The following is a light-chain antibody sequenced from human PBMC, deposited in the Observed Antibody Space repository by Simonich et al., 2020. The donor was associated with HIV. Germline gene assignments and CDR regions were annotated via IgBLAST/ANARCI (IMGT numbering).Light chain of an antibody. V-gene: IGKV2D-29*02. CDR1: QSLLYSDGKTY. CDR3: MQSIKFPT. Sequence: IVMTQTPLSLSVTPGQPAAISCKSSQSLLYSDGKTYLYWYLQKSGQSPQLLISEVSNRFSGVPDRFSGSGSGTDFTRKISRVEAEDVGIYYCMQSIKFPTFGQGTKVEIK. CDR2: EVS. J-gene: IGKJ1*01.